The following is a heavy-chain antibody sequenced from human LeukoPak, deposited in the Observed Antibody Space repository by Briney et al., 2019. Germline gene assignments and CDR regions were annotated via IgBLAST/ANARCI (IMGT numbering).Heavy chain of an antibody. CDR3: AKDLGSSSFPSDY. Sequence: GGSLRLSCAASGFTFSSYAMSWVRQAPGKGLEWVSAISGSGGSTYYADSVKGRFTISRDDSKNTLYLQMNSLRAEDTAVYYCAKDLGSSSFPSDYWGQGTLVTVSS. CDR1: GFTFSSYA. CDR2: ISGSGGST. V-gene: IGHV3-23*01. D-gene: IGHD6-6*01. J-gene: IGHJ4*02.